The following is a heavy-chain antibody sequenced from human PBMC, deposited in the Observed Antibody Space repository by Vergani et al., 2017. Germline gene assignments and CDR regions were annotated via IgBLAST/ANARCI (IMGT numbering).Heavy chain of an antibody. Sequence: QVQLVQSGAEVKKPGASVKVFCKASGYTLTGYYIHWVRQAPGQGIEWMGRINPNSGGTNYAQKFQGRVTMTRDTSISTAYMEMSRLRSDDTAVYYCARPLGAPAVAGTDWFDPWGQGTQVTVSS. J-gene: IGHJ5*02. CDR1: GYTLTGYY. CDR3: ARPLGAPAVAGTDWFDP. CDR2: INPNSGGT. V-gene: IGHV1-2*06. D-gene: IGHD6-19*01.